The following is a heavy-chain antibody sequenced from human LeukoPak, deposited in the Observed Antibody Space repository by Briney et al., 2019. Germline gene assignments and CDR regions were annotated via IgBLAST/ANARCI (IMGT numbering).Heavy chain of an antibody. J-gene: IGHJ4*02. CDR3: ARGVYSSGYYYYFDC. V-gene: IGHV4-59*01. CDR1: GGSISNYY. Sequence: SETLSLTCTVSGGSISNYYWNWIRQPPGKGLEWIGYIYYSGSTNYNPSLKSRVTISVDTSKNQFSLKLSSVTAADTAVYYCARGVYSSGYYYYFDCWGQGTLVTVSS. D-gene: IGHD3-22*01. CDR2: IYYSGST.